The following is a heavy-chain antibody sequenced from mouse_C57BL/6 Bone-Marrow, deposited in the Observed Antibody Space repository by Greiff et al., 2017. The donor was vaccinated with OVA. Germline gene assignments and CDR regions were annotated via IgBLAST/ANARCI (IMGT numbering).Heavy chain of an antibody. CDR2: ISDGGSYT. V-gene: IGHV5-4*01. D-gene: IGHD2-5*01. Sequence: EVNLVESGGGLVKPGGSLKLSCAASGFTFSSYAMSWVRQTPEQRLEWVATISDGGSYTYYPDNVKGRFTISRDNAKNNLYLQMSHLKSEDTAMYYCARDQDSNYPFAYWGQGTLVTVSA. CDR1: GFTFSSYA. CDR3: ARDQDSNYPFAY. J-gene: IGHJ3*01.